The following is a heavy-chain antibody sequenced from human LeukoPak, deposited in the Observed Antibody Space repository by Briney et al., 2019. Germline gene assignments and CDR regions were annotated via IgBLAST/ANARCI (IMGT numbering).Heavy chain of an antibody. Sequence: ASVKVSCKAFGYTLTSYAMNWVRQAPGQGLEWMGWINTNTGNPTYAQGFTGRFVFSLDTSVSTAYLQISSLKAEDTAAYYCASGRSSSMGWGFDYWGQGTLVTVSS. D-gene: IGHD6-6*01. CDR1: GYTLTSYA. J-gene: IGHJ4*02. CDR2: INTNTGNP. CDR3: ASGRSSSMGWGFDY. V-gene: IGHV7-4-1*02.